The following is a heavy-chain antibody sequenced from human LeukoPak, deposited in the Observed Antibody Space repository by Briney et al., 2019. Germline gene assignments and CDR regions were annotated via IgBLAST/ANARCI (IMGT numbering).Heavy chain of an antibody. Sequence: PSETLSLTCTVSGDSISSNNYYWGWIRQPPGKGLEWIGNIYYSGSTYSNPSLKSRLTLSLDPSNSQFSLNLNSVAAADTGVYYCAKLSSSWCPHYFDYWGQGTLVTVSS. J-gene: IGHJ4*02. V-gene: IGHV4-39*07. CDR2: IYYSGST. D-gene: IGHD6-13*01. CDR1: GDSISSNNYY. CDR3: AKLSSSWCPHYFDY.